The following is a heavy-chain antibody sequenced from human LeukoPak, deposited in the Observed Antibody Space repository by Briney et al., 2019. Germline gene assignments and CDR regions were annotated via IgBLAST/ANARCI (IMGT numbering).Heavy chain of an antibody. J-gene: IGHJ4*02. D-gene: IGHD1-14*01. CDR1: GFTFGGYG. V-gene: IGHV3-33*01. CDR2: IAYDGSRA. CDR3: TRYNNDHFDY. Sequence: GGSLRLSCAGSGFTFGGYGMHWFRQTPGKGLEWVAVIAYDGSRAFYADSVKGRFTSSRDNSKNTMSVQMDDLRAEDTAVYYCTRYNNDHFDYWGQGTLVTVS.